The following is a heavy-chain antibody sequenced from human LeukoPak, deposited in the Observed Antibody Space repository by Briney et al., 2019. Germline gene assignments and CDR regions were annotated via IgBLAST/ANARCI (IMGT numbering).Heavy chain of an antibody. CDR3: AELGITMIGGV. J-gene: IGHJ6*04. CDR2: FSNSDGST. CDR1: GFTFSIFG. Sequence: GGSLRLSCAASGFTFSIFGMTWVRQAPGKGLEWVSGFSNSDGSTYYADSVKGRFTISRDNAKNSLYLQMNSLRAEDTAVYYCAELGITMIGGVWGKGTTVTISS. D-gene: IGHD3-10*02. V-gene: IGHV3-23*01.